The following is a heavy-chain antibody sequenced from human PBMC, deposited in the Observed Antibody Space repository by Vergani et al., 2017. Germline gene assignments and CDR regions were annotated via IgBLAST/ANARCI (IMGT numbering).Heavy chain of an antibody. D-gene: IGHD5-18*01. CDR2: IRSKANSYAT. CDR1: GFTFSGSA. V-gene: IGHV3-73*01. Sequence: EVQLLESGGSLKQPGGSLKLSCAASGFTFSGSAMHWVRQASGKGLEWVGRIRSKANSYATAYAASVKGRFTISRDDSKNTAYLHMNSLKTEDTAVYYCTRPKAKVGYYYYMDVWGKGTTVTVSS. J-gene: IGHJ6*03. CDR3: TRPKAKVGYYYYMDV.